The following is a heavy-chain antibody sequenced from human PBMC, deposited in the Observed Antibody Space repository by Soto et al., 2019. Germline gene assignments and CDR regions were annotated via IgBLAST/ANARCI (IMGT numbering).Heavy chain of an antibody. J-gene: IGHJ5*02. CDR3: ARQQKLEHFWSGYGHWFDP. CDR1: GDSVSSNSAA. Sequence: QVQLQQSGPGLVKPSQTLSLTCAISGDSVSSNSAAWNWIRQSPSRGLEWLGRTYYRSKWYNDYAVSVKSRITIHPDTPKTQFSLQLNSVTPEDTAVYYCARQQKLEHFWSGYGHWFDPWGQGTLVTVSS. CDR2: TYYRSKWYN. D-gene: IGHD3-3*01. V-gene: IGHV6-1*01.